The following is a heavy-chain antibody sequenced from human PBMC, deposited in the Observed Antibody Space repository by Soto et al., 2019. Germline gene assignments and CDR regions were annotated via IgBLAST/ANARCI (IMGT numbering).Heavy chain of an antibody. J-gene: IGHJ4*02. CDR3: ARGEEGSGRIFDY. CDR1: GDSVSSNTAG. V-gene: IGHV6-1*01. CDR2: TYYRSKWYN. D-gene: IGHD3-10*01. Sequence: QVQLQQSGPGLVKPSQTLSLTCTISGDSVSSNTAGWNWIRQSPSRGLEWLGRTYYRSKWYNDYAGFVKSRIIINPDTSKNQFSLQLSSVTPEDTAVYYCARGEEGSGRIFDYWGQGTLVTVSS.